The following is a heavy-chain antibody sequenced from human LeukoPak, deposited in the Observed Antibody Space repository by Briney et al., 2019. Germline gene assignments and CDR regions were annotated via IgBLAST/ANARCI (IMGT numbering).Heavy chain of an antibody. D-gene: IGHD6-19*01. V-gene: IGHV1-18*01. J-gene: IGHJ4*02. CDR2: ISAYNGNT. CDR1: GGTFSSYA. CDR3: ARDRDSSGWPGLFDY. Sequence: ASVKVSCKASGGTFSSYAISWVRQAPGQGLEWMGWISAYNGNTNYAQKLQGRVTMTTDTSTSTAYTELRSLRSDDTAVYYCARDRDSSGWPGLFDYWGQGTLVTVSS.